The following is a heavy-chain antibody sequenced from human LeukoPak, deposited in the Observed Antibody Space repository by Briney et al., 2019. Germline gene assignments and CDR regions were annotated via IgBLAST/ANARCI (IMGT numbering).Heavy chain of an antibody. V-gene: IGHV4-59*01. Sequence: SETLSLTCTVSGGSINSYFLTWIRQPSGERLEWIGFARSSGGTNYNPSLKSRVTILVDTSKNQFSLKLNSVTAADTAVYYCATSYGSYVVDYWGQGTLVIVSS. CDR2: ARSSGGT. J-gene: IGHJ4*02. CDR1: GGSINSYF. D-gene: IGHD2-15*01. CDR3: ATSYGSYVVDY.